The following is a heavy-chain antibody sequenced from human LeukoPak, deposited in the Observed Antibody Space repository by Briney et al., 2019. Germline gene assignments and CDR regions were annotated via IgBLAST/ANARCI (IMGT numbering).Heavy chain of an antibody. D-gene: IGHD2-15*01. CDR3: ARDAASGGYHY. J-gene: IGHJ4*02. Sequence: GGSLRLSCAASGFTFSSYSMNWVRQAPGKGLEWVSSISSSSSYIYYADSVKGRFTISRDNAKNSLYLQMNGLRAEDTAVYYCARDAASGGYHYWGQGTLVTVSS. CDR2: ISSSSSYI. CDR1: GFTFSSYS. V-gene: IGHV3-21*01.